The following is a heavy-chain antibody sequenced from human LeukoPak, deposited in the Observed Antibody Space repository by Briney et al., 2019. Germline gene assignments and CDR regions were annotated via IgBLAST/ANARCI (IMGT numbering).Heavy chain of an antibody. D-gene: IGHD3-10*01. CDR3: ARETYYSSGNVYNRIDY. V-gene: IGHV1-2*02. CDR1: GYTFTGSY. J-gene: IGHJ4*02. CDR2: INPNSGGT. Sequence: ASVKVSCKASGYTFTGSYMHWVRQAPGQGLEWMGWINPNSGGTNYAQKFQGRVTMTRDTSISTAYMELSRLTSDNAAVYFCARETYYSSGNVYNRIDYWGQGTLVTVSS.